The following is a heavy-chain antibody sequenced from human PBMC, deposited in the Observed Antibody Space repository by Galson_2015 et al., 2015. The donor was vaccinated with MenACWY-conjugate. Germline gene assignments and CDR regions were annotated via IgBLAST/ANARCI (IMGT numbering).Heavy chain of an antibody. D-gene: IGHD5-24*01. CDR3: ARSFDPGNSRDGFTKYYFDY. V-gene: IGHV4-39*07. Sequence: SETLSLTCNVSGGSISSTNYYWGWIRQSPGRGLEWIGSIYYSGSTYYNPSLKSRVTISVDTSKNQFSLKLSSVTAADTAVYYCARSFDPGNSRDGFTKYYFDYWGQGPPVTVSS. J-gene: IGHJ4*02. CDR1: GGSISSTNYY. CDR2: IYYSGST.